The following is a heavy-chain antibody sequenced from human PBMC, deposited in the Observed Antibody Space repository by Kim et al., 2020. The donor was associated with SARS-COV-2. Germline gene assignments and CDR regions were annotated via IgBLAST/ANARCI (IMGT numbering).Heavy chain of an antibody. Sequence: QKFQGRVTITADKATSTAYMELSSLRSEDTAVYYCARVDKETVTTLGFRVWGKGTTVTVSS. D-gene: IGHD4-17*01. V-gene: IGHV1-69*04. CDR3: ARVDKETVTTLGFRV. J-gene: IGHJ6*04.